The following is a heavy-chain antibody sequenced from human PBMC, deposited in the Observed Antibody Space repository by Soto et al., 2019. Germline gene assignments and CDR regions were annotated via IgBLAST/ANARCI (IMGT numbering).Heavy chain of an antibody. V-gene: IGHV4-39*01. CDR2: VYYRGTT. Sequence: PSATLSLTCTVSGDSIISNNYYWGWLRQPPGKGLEWIGNVYYRGTTYYNPSLKGRVTISVDTSKNQFSLKLSSVTAADTAVFFCVRHQRYSSGWYIDYWGQGTLVNVSS. D-gene: IGHD6-19*01. CDR3: VRHQRYSSGWYIDY. CDR1: GDSIISNNYY. J-gene: IGHJ4*02.